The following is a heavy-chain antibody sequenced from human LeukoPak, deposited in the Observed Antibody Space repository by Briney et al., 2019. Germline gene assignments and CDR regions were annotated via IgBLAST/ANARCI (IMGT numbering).Heavy chain of an antibody. CDR1: GFTFSSYA. V-gene: IGHV3-23*01. CDR3: ARGFISDYYMDV. D-gene: IGHD2-21*01. Sequence: GGSLRLSCAASGFTFSSYAMSWVRQAPGKGLEWVSAISGSGGSTYYADSVKGRFTISRDNSKNTLYLQMNSLRAEDTAVYYCARGFISDYYMDVWGKGTTVTVSS. J-gene: IGHJ6*03. CDR2: ISGSGGST.